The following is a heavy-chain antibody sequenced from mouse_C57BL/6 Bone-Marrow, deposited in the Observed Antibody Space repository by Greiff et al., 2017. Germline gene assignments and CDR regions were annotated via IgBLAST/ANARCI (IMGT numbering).Heavy chain of an antibody. J-gene: IGHJ4*01. CDR3: ARELRFLYYAMDY. V-gene: IGHV1-19*01. D-gene: IGHD1-1*01. CDR2: INPYNGGT. CDR1: GYTFTDYY. Sequence: VQLQQSGPVLVKPGASVKMSCKASGYTFTDYYMNWVKQSHGKSLEWIGVINPYNGGTSYNQKFKGKATLTVDKSSSTAYMELNSLTSEDSAVYYCARELRFLYYAMDYWGQGTSVTVSS.